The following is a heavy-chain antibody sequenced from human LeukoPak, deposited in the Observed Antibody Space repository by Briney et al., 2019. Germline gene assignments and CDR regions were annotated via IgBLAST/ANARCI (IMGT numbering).Heavy chain of an antibody. D-gene: IGHD4-17*01. Sequence: GASVKVSCKASGGTFSSYAISWVRQAPGQGLEWMGGIIPIFGTANYAQKFQGRVTITADESTSTAYMELSSLRSEDTAVYYCARGNYGDYVYYFDYWGQGTLVTVSS. CDR1: GGTFSSYA. V-gene: IGHV1-69*13. CDR3: ARGNYGDYVYYFDY. J-gene: IGHJ4*02. CDR2: IIPIFGTA.